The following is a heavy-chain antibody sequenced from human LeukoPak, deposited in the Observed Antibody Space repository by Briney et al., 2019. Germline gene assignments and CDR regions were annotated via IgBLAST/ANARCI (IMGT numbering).Heavy chain of an antibody. V-gene: IGHV4-4*02. CDR2: IYHSGST. CDR1: GGSISSSNW. Sequence: SETLSLTCAVSGGSISSSNWWSWVRQPPGKGLEWIGEIYHSGSTNYNPSPKSRVTISVDKSKNQFSLKLSSVTAADTAVYYCARIGQQWLETRAYYYGMDVWGQGTTVTVSS. J-gene: IGHJ6*02. CDR3: ARIGQQWLETRAYYYGMDV. D-gene: IGHD6-19*01.